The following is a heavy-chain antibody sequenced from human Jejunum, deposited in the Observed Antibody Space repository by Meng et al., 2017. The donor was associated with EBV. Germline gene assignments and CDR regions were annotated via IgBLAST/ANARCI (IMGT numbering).Heavy chain of an antibody. CDR1: GDSVYTGSYY. Sequence: QVQLQESRPGLVKPSEALSLTCIVSGDSVYTGSYYWSLNRQPPGKGLEWIGHFYSGSTNYNPALKSRVTISVDTSKNQFSLKLYSVTAADTAVYYCARASYSTGWEGLWFDPWGQGTLVTVSS. J-gene: IGHJ5*02. CDR3: ARASYSTGWEGLWFDP. D-gene: IGHD6-19*01. CDR2: FYSGST. V-gene: IGHV4-61*01.